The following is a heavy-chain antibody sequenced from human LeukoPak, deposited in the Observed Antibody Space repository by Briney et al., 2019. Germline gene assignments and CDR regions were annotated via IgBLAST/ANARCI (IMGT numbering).Heavy chain of an antibody. CDR1: GFTFSSYE. D-gene: IGHD2-21*01. J-gene: IGHJ4*02. Sequence: GGSLRLSCAASGFTFSSYEMNWGRQAPGKGLEWVSYISSSGSTIYYADSVKGRFTISRDNAKNSLYLQMNSLRAEDTAVYYCARGSRRYCDYWGQGTLVTVSS. V-gene: IGHV3-48*03. CDR3: ARGSRRYCDY. CDR2: ISSSGSTI.